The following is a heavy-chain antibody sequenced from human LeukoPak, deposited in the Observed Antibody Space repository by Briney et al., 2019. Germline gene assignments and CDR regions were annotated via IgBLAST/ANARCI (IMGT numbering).Heavy chain of an antibody. CDR2: IYYSGST. Sequence: SETLSLTCTVSGGSISSGDYFWRWIRQPPGKGLEWIGYIYYSGSTYYNPSLKSRVTISVDTSKNLFSLKLSSVTAADTAVYYCARAAMVRGVLLNYFDYWGQGTLVTVSS. CDR1: GGSISSGDYF. CDR3: ARAAMVRGVLLNYFDY. D-gene: IGHD3-10*01. J-gene: IGHJ4*02. V-gene: IGHV4-30-4*01.